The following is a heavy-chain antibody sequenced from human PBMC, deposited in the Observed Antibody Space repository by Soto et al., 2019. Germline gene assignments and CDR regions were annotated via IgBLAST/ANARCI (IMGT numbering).Heavy chain of an antibody. J-gene: IGHJ3*02. D-gene: IGHD7-27*01. CDR2: ISAKGTT. Sequence: QVQLQESGPGLVEPSETLSLTCTVSGDSMTTYYWSWIRQSAEKGLEWIGRISAKGTTTYIPSLKSRIALSIDTSKNQFSLNLKFITDADTAVYFCARAQSGAADIWGQGTLVTVS. CDR1: GDSMTTYY. CDR3: ARAQSGAADI. V-gene: IGHV4-4*07.